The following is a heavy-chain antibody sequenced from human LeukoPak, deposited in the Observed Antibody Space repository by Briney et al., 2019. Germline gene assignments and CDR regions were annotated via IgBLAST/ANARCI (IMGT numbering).Heavy chain of an antibody. J-gene: IGHJ6*02. D-gene: IGHD3-22*01. CDR1: GFTFSSYA. CDR3: AKEAHYYDSSGYYHLLYYYYGMDV. Sequence: GGSLRLSCAASGFTFSSYAMSWVRKAPGKGLEWVSAISGSGGSTYYADSVKGRFTISRDNSKNTLYLQMNSLRAEDTAVYYCAKEAHYYDSSGYYHLLYYYYGMDVWGQGTTVTVSS. V-gene: IGHV3-23*01. CDR2: ISGSGGST.